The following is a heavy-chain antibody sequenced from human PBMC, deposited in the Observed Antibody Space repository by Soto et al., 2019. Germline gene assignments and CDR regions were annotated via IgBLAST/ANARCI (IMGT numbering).Heavy chain of an antibody. V-gene: IGHV4-59*01. Sequence: SETLSLTCTVSGGSINRYYWSWSRQPPGKGLEWIGYIYYSGSTNYNPSLKSRATISVDTSKNQYTLKLSSVTAADTAVYYCARVPWQWLGGYAFDIWGQGTMVT. CDR3: ARVPWQWLGGYAFDI. D-gene: IGHD6-19*01. CDR2: IYYSGST. J-gene: IGHJ3*02. CDR1: GGSINRYY.